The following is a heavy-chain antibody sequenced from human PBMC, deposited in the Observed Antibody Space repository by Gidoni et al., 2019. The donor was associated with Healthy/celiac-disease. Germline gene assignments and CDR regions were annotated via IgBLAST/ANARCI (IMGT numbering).Heavy chain of an antibody. Sequence: QLQLPESGPGLVKPSETLSLTCTVSGGSIIRSSYYWGWIRQPPGKGLEWMGSIYYSGSTYYNPSLKGRVTISVDTAKNQFSLKLSSATAADTAVYYCARRAAVQRGGHFDYWGQGTLVTVSS. CDR2: IYYSGST. V-gene: IGHV4-39*01. CDR3: ARRAAVQRGGHFDY. D-gene: IGHD6-13*01. J-gene: IGHJ4*02. CDR1: GGSIIRSSYY.